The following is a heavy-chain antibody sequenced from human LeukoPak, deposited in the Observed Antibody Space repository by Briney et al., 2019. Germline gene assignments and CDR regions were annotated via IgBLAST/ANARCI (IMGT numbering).Heavy chain of an antibody. CDR1: GGSISSYY. Sequence: PSETLSLTCTVPGGSISSYYWSWIRQPPWKGLEWIGRIYTSGSTNYNPSLKGRVTISVDTSKNQFSLKLSSVTAAGTAVYYCARGLRGWEGWFDPWGQGTLVTVSS. J-gene: IGHJ5*02. D-gene: IGHD1-26*01. V-gene: IGHV4-4*08. CDR3: ARGLRGWEGWFDP. CDR2: IYTSGST.